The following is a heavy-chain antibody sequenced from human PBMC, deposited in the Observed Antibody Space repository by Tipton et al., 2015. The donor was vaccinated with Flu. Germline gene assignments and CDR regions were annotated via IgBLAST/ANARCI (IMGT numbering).Heavy chain of an antibody. CDR1: GLTFSNNA. J-gene: IGHJ5*01. Sequence: SLRLSCAVSGLTFSNNAMSWVRQAPGKGLEWVSAVSGSGARTWYTDSVKGRFTISRDNSKNTLYLQMNSLRAEDTAIYYCAKRKVPAPTGEGLDSWGQGTLVTVSS. V-gene: IGHV3-23*01. CDR3: AKRKVPAPTGEGLDS. D-gene: IGHD2-2*01. CDR2: VSGSGART.